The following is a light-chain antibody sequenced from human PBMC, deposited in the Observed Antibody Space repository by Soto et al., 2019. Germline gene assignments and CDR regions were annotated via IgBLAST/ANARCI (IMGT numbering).Light chain of an antibody. V-gene: IGKV1-39*01. CDR2: TAS. CDR1: QSISTY. J-gene: IGKJ2*01. Sequence: DTRMTQSPSSLSASVGDTVTITCRASQSISTYLNWYQQKPGKAPKLLIYTASTLQSGVPSRFGGSGSGTEFTLSTSNLQPEPFATYYCQQGYSPPRTFGLVTKLEIK. CDR3: QQGYSPPRT.